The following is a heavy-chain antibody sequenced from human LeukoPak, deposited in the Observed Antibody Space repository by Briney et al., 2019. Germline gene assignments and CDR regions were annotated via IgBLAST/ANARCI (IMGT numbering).Heavy chain of an antibody. Sequence: PSETLSLTCTVSGGSISTYYWNWIRHPAGKGLEWIGRIHISGKTNYNPSLRATMSVDASTNQFSLKLSSVTAADTAVYYCARDPGLERPGGVSFDYWGQGSLVIVSS. CDR3: ARDPGLERPGGVSFDY. V-gene: IGHV4-4*07. CDR1: GGSISTYY. CDR2: IHISGKT. D-gene: IGHD1-1*01. J-gene: IGHJ4*02.